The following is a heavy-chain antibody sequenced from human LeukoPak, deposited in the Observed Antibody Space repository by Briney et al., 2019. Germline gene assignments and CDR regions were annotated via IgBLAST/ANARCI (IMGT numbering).Heavy chain of an antibody. D-gene: IGHD3-22*01. V-gene: IGHV4-59*02. CDR1: GGSVTSHY. J-gene: IGHJ4*02. Sequence: SETLSLTCNVSGGSVTSHYWNWIRRPPGKGLEWIGYLYHTGITKYNPPLKSRVSMSVDTSKNQFFLKVNSVTAADTAVYHCVRSVDYFDNTGPHMMFDYWGQGSLVTVSS. CDR3: VRSVDYFDNTGPHMMFDY. CDR2: LYHTGIT.